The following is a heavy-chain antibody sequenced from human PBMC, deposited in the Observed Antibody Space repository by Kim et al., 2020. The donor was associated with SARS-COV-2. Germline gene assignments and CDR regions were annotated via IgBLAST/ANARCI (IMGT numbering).Heavy chain of an antibody. J-gene: IGHJ4*02. V-gene: IGHV1-3*01. CDR3: ARVPENYDILTGYYYPLYFDY. CDR2: INAGNGNT. Sequence: ASVKVSCKASGYTFTSYAMHWVRQAPGQRLEWMGWINAGNGNTKYSQKFQGRVTITRDTSASTAYMELSSLRSEDTAVYYCARVPENYDILTGYYYPLYFDYWGQGTLVTVSS. D-gene: IGHD3-9*01. CDR1: GYTFTSYA.